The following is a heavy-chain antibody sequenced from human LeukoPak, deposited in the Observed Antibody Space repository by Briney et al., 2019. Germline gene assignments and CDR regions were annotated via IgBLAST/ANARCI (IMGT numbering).Heavy chain of an antibody. V-gene: IGHV1-24*01. Sequence: ASVKVSCKASGGTFSSYAISWVRQAPGKGLEWMGGFDPEDGETIYAQKFQGRVTMTEDTSTDTAYMELSSLRSEDTAVYYCATSRSWYLWGQGTLVTVSS. CDR2: FDPEDGET. CDR1: GGTFSSYA. CDR3: ATSRSWYL. D-gene: IGHD6-13*01. J-gene: IGHJ5*02.